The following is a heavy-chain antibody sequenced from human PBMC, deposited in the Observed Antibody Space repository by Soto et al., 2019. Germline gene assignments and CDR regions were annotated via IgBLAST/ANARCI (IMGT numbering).Heavy chain of an antibody. V-gene: IGHV4-30-4*01. J-gene: IGHJ4*02. Sequence: PSETLSLTCTVSGGSISSGDYYWSWIRQPPGKGLEWIGYIYYSGSTYYNPSLKSRVTISVDTSKNQFSLKLSSVTAADTAVYYCARRQAGYGTSLPFEYWAQGTLVTVST. CDR1: GGSISSGDYY. D-gene: IGHD5-18*01. CDR3: ARRQAGYGTSLPFEY. CDR2: IYYSGST.